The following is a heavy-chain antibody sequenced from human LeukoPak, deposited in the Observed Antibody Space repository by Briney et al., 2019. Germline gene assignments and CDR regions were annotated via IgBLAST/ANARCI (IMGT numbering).Heavy chain of an antibody. J-gene: IGHJ5*02. D-gene: IGHD3-10*02. Sequence: ASVKVSCKASGYTFTGYYMHWVRQAPGQGLEWMGWINPNSGGTNYAQKFQGRVTITADKSTSTAYMGLSSLRSEDTAVYYCARGSLRSNWFDPWGQGTLVTVSS. CDR1: GYTFTGYY. CDR2: INPNSGGT. CDR3: ARGSLRSNWFDP. V-gene: IGHV1-2*02.